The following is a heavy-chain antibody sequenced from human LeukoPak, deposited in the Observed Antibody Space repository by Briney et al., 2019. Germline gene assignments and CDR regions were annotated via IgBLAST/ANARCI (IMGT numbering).Heavy chain of an antibody. CDR3: ASGPAYYYDSSGYRNYYYGMDV. Sequence: ASVKVSCKVSGYTLTELSMHWVRQAPGKGLGWMGGFDPEDGETIYAQKFQGRVTMTEDTSTDTAYMELSSLRSEDTAVYYCASGPAYYYDSSGYRNYYYGMDVWGQGTTVTVSS. J-gene: IGHJ6*02. V-gene: IGHV1-24*01. CDR1: GYTLTELS. D-gene: IGHD3-22*01. CDR2: FDPEDGET.